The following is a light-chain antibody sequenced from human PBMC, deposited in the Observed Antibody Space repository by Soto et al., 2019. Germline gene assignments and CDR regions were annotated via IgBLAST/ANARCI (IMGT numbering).Light chain of an antibody. J-gene: IGKJ5*01. CDR2: DAS. Sequence: EIVLTQSPATLSLSPGERATLSCRASQSVSTYLAWYQQKPGQPPSLLIYDASNRATDIPARFSGSGSGTDFTLTISSLEPEDFAVYYCQQRSNWPPITFGQGTRLEIK. CDR3: QQRSNWPPIT. CDR1: QSVSTY. V-gene: IGKV3-11*01.